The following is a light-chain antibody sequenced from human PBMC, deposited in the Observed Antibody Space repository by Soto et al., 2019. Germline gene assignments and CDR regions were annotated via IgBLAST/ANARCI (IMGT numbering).Light chain of an antibody. Sequence: QAASVSGSPGQSITISCTGTSSDVGNYNLVSWYQQHPGEAPKLLIYEGSKRPSGVSNRFSGSKFGNTASLTISGLQAEDEVDYYCCSYAGDSTWVFGGGTQLTVL. CDR3: CSYAGDSTWV. V-gene: IGLV2-23*01. J-gene: IGLJ3*02. CDR1: SSDVGNYNL. CDR2: EGS.